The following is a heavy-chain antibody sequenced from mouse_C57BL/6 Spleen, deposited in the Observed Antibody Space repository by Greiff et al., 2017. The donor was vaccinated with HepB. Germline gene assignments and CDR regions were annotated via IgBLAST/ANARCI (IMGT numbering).Heavy chain of an antibody. D-gene: IGHD2-4*01. J-gene: IGHJ4*01. CDR1: GYTFTSYW. CDR2: IDPANGNT. Sequence: EVQLQQPGAELVMPGASVKLSCKASGYTFTSYWMHWVKQRPGQGLEWIGRIDPANGNTKYAPKFQGKATITADTSSNTAYLQLSSLTSEDTAIYYCAGDYDVAMDYWGQGTSVTVSS. CDR3: AGDYDVAMDY. V-gene: IGHV14-3*01.